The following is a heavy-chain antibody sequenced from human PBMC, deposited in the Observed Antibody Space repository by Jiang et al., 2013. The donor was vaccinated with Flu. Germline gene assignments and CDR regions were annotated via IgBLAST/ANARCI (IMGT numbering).Heavy chain of an antibody. V-gene: IGHV3-33*01. CDR1: GFTFSSYG. CDR2: IWYDESNK. J-gene: IGHJ4*02. Sequence: ESGGGVVQPGRSLRLSCAASGFTFSSYGMHVGPPGSEAKGRGVGAVIWYDESNKSYADSVKGRFTISRDNSKSTLYLHMSSLRAEDTAVYYCARGGYRYDSSGYYSPHYWGQGTLVTVSS. CDR3: ARGGYRYDSSGYYSPHY. D-gene: IGHD3-22*01.